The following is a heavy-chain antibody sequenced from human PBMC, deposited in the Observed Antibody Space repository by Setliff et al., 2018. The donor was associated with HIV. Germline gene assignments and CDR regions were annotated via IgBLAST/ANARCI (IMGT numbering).Heavy chain of an antibody. D-gene: IGHD1-1*01. J-gene: IGHJ1*01. V-gene: IGHV3-74*01. CDR2: ITRPGGLTSDGRST. CDR1: GFTFSNYW. Sequence: GGSLRLSCATSGFTFSNYWVHWIRQAPGKGLVWLAIITRPGGLTSDGRSTLYADSVKGRFTISRDNAKNTVYLQMSSLRVEDTAVYYCARFPHEREPKTWGQGTLVTVSS. CDR3: ARFPHEREPKT.